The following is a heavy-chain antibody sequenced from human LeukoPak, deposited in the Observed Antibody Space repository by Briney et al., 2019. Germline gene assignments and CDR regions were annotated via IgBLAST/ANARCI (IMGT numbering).Heavy chain of an antibody. Sequence: GGSLRLSCAASGFTVSSNYMSWVRQAPGKGLEWVSVIYSGGSTYYADSVKGRFTISRDNSKNTLYLQMNSLRAEDTAVYYCAKDPTRSAYYYDSSGYSGLGYWGQGTLVTVSS. CDR1: GFTVSSNY. V-gene: IGHV3-66*01. CDR3: AKDPTRSAYYYDSSGYSGLGY. D-gene: IGHD3-22*01. J-gene: IGHJ4*02. CDR2: IYSGGST.